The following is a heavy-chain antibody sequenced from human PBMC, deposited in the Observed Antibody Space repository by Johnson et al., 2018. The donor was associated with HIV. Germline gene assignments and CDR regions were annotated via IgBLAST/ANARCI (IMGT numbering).Heavy chain of an antibody. CDR2: INWNGGST. Sequence: MLLVESGGGVVRPGGSLRLSCAASGFTFDDYGMSWVRQAPGKGLEWVSGINWNGGSTGYADSVKGRFTISRDNAKNSLYLQVNSLRAEDMTVYYCARDRGIAARPFRYAFDIWGQGTMVTVSS. V-gene: IGHV3-20*04. CDR1: GFTFDDYG. D-gene: IGHD6-6*01. J-gene: IGHJ3*02. CDR3: ARDRGIAARPFRYAFDI.